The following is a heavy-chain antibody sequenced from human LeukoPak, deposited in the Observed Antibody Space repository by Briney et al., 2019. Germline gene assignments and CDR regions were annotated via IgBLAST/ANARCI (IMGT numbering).Heavy chain of an antibody. CDR2: ISAYSGNT. Sequence: ASVKVSCKASGYTFSSYGISWLRQAPGQGLEWMGWISAYSGNTNYAQNFQGRVTMTTDTSTSTAYMELRSLRSDDTAVYYCARDSITIFGVVTDYFDYWGQGTLVTVSS. V-gene: IGHV1-18*04. D-gene: IGHD3-3*01. J-gene: IGHJ4*02. CDR1: GYTFSSYG. CDR3: ARDSITIFGVVTDYFDY.